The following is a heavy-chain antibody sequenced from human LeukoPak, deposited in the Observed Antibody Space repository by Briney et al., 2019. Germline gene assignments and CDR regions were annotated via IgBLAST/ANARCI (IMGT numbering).Heavy chain of an antibody. J-gene: IGHJ4*02. Sequence: PGGSLRLSCAASGFTFSSYSMNWVRQAPGKGLEWVSSISSSSSYIYYADSVKGRFTISRDNSKNTLYLQMNSLRAEDTAVYYCAKDRASITMIVVVNYFDYWGQGTLVTVSS. CDR2: ISSSSSYI. D-gene: IGHD3-22*01. V-gene: IGHV3-21*04. CDR3: AKDRASITMIVVVNYFDY. CDR1: GFTFSSYS.